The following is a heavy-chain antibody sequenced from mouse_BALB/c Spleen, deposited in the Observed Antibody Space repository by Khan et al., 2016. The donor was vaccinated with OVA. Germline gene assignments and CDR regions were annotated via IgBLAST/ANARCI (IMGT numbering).Heavy chain of an antibody. CDR3: AIGRLLLRYPDYFDY. D-gene: IGHD1-1*01. CDR2: ISYSGST. CDR1: GYSITSDYA. J-gene: IGHJ2*01. V-gene: IGHV3-2*02. Sequence: EVQLQESGPGLLKPSQSLSLTCTVTGYSITSDYAWNWIRPFPGNKLAWMAYISYSGSTTYSPSLRSRISITRATSKNQFFLQLNSVTTEDTATYYCAIGRLLLRYPDYFDYWGQGTTLTVSS.